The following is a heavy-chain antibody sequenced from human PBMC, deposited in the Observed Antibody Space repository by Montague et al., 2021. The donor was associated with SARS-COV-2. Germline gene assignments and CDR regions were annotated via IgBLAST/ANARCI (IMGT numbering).Heavy chain of an antibody. CDR2: IYYTGNT. CDR3: ANGGTYHYGMDV. CDR1: DGSISSPNW. V-gene: IGHV4-4*02. Sequence: SETLSLTCAVSDGSISSPNWWNWVRQPPGKGLEWIGEIYYTGNTNYNPSLKSRVTIFIDKSKNHFSLQLSSVTAADTAVYYCANGGTYHYGMDVWGQGTTVAVSS. D-gene: IGHD3-16*01. J-gene: IGHJ6*02.